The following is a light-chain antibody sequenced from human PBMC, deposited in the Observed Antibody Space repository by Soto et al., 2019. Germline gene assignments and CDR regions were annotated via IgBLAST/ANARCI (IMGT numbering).Light chain of an antibody. CDR3: QQSYSTPYT. CDR1: QSVRSD. J-gene: IGKJ2*01. Sequence: DIQMTQSPSSLSASVGDRVTITCRASQSVRSDLNWYQQRPGKAPKLLISAASSLESGVPSRFSGSGSGTDFTLTISSLQPEDFATYYCQQSYSTPYTFGQGTKLEIK. CDR2: AAS. V-gene: IGKV1-39*01.